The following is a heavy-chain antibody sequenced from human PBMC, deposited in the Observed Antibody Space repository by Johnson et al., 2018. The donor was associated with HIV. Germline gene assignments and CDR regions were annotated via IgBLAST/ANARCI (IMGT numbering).Heavy chain of an antibody. J-gene: IGHJ3*02. CDR2: ISWNSGSI. Sequence: VQLVESGGGLVQPGRSLRLSCAASGFTFDDYGLHWVRQTPGKGLEWVSGISWNSGSIGYADSVKGRFTISRDNAKNSLYLQMNSLRAEDTALYYCATVVTADLTHGTRGAFDIWGQGTMVTVSS. CDR1: GFTFDDYG. CDR3: ATVVTADLTHGTRGAFDI. V-gene: IGHV3-9*01. D-gene: IGHD4-23*01.